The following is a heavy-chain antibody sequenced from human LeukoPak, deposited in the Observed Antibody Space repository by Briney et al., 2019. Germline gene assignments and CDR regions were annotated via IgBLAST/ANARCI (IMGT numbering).Heavy chain of an antibody. CDR1: GFTFSSYA. D-gene: IGHD5-12*01. Sequence: PGGSLRLSCAAPGFTFSSYAMHWVRQAPGKGLEWVAVISYDGSNKYYADSVKGRFTISRDNSKNTLYLQMNSLRAEDTAVYYCARVGYSGYDDRRGAFDIWGQGTMVTVSS. CDR2: ISYDGSNK. CDR3: ARVGYSGYDDRRGAFDI. J-gene: IGHJ3*02. V-gene: IGHV3-30-3*01.